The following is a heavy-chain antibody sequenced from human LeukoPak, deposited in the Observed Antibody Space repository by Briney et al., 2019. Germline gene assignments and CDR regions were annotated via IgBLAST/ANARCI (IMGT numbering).Heavy chain of an antibody. CDR3: ARIVGGSLRSWFDP. V-gene: IGHV3-21*01. D-gene: IGHD3-16*01. Sequence: GGSLRLSCAASGFTFSSYSMNWVRQAPGKGLEWVSSISSSSSYIYYADSVKGRFTISRDNAKNSLYLQMNSLRAEDTAVYYCARIVGGSLRSWFDPWGQGTLVTVSS. J-gene: IGHJ5*02. CDR1: GFTFSSYS. CDR2: ISSSSSYI.